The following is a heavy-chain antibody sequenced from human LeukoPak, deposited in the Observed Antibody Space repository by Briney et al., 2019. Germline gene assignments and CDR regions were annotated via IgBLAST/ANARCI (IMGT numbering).Heavy chain of an antibody. CDR2: ISYDKSNK. CDR1: GFTFSSYA. V-gene: IGHV3-30-3*01. CDR3: ARSGVQWQWLLTYDAFDI. Sequence: PGRSLRLSCAASGFTFSSYAMHWVRQAPGKGLEWVALISYDKSNKYYADSVKGRFTISRDNSKNTLFVQVNSLRTEDTAVYYCARSGVQWQWLLTYDAFDIWGQGTMVTVSS. D-gene: IGHD6-19*01. J-gene: IGHJ3*02.